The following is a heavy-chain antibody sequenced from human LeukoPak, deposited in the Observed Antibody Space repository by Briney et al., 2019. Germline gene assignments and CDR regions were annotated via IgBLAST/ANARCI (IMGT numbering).Heavy chain of an antibody. CDR1: GFTFSSYG. CDR3: ARDKAVMTTVLSDAFDI. J-gene: IGHJ3*02. CDR2: IWYDGSKK. D-gene: IGHD4-17*01. V-gene: IGHV3-33*01. Sequence: GGSLRLSCAASGFTFSSYGMHWVRQAPGKGLEWVARIWYDGSKKFYTDSVKGRFTISRDNSKNTLYLQMNSLRAEDTAVYYCARDKAVMTTVLSDAFDIWGQGTMVTVSS.